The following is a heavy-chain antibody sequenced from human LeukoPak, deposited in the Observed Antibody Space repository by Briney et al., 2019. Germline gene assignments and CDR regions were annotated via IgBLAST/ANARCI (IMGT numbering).Heavy chain of an antibody. CDR1: GGTFSSYA. CDR3: ARGGNIVLMSPYFDY. V-gene: IGHV1-69*01. J-gene: IGHJ4*02. D-gene: IGHD2-8*01. CDR2: IIPIFGTA. Sequence: GSSVKVSCKASGGTFSSYAISWVRQAPGQGLEWMGGIIPIFGTANYAQKFQGRVTITADESTSTAYMELSSLRSEDTAVYYCARGGNIVLMSPYFDYWGQGTLVTASS.